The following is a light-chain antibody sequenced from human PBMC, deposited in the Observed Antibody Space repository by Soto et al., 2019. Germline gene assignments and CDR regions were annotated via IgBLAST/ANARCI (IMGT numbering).Light chain of an antibody. J-gene: IGLJ1*01. CDR3: SSYTSSSTYV. Sequence: QSVLTQPASVSGSPGQSIAISCTGTSSDVGGYNYVSWYQQHPGKAPKVLINDVSNRPSGVSSRFSGSKSGNTASLTISGLQAEDEADYYCSSYTSSSTYVFGTGTKLTV. CDR2: DVS. V-gene: IGLV2-14*01. CDR1: SSDVGGYNY.